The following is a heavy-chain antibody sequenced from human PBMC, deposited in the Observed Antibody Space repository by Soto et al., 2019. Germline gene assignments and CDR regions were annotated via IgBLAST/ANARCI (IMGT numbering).Heavy chain of an antibody. D-gene: IGHD6-6*01. CDR2: IYYSGST. CDR3: ARDIPEGSGFIAPHHYYYGMDV. V-gene: IGHV4-30-4*01. J-gene: IGHJ6*02. Sequence: QVQLQESGPGLVKPSQTLSLTCTVSGGSISSGDYYWSWIRQPPGKGLEWIGYIYYSGSTHYNPSLSSRVTISVDTSTNQFSLKRSSVTVSDPAVYYCARDIPEGSGFIAPHHYYYGMDVWGQGTTVTVSS. CDR1: GGSISSGDYY.